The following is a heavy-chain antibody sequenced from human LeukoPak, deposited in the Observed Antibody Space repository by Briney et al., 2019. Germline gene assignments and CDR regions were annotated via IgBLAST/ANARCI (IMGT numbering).Heavy chain of an antibody. D-gene: IGHD3-16*01. CDR1: GYTFTSYD. Sequence: ASVKVSCKASGYTFTSYDINWVRQATGQGLEWMGWMNPNSGNTGYAQKFQGRVTMTRNTSISTAYMELSSLRSEDTAVYYCARVGEKYYASSRVNGMDVWGQGTTVTVSS. J-gene: IGHJ6*02. CDR3: ARVGEKYYASSRVNGMDV. CDR2: MNPNSGNT. V-gene: IGHV1-8*01.